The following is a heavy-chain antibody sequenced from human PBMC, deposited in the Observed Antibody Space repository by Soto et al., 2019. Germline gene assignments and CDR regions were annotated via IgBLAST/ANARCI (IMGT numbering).Heavy chain of an antibody. D-gene: IGHD6-25*01. J-gene: IGHJ4*02. CDR1: GRSFSGYQ. V-gene: IGHV4-34*01. Sequence: QVQLQQWGAGLLKPSETLSLTCAVNGRSFSGYQWTWFRQPPGKGLEWIGESNHSGGTNYNASLETRVTISLDTSKNQFSLRLTSVTAADTAVYYCARGWRAAFDYWGQGTLVTVS. CDR3: ARGWRAAFDY. CDR2: SNHSGGT.